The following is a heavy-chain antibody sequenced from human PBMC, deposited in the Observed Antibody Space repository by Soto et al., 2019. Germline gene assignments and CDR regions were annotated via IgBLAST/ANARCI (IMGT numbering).Heavy chain of an antibody. CDR3: ARPLSYVWGSSPAYYFDY. CDR1: GGTFSSCA. J-gene: IGHJ4*02. D-gene: IGHD3-16*01. Sequence: ASVRLSCKASGGTFSSCAISWVRKAPGQGLEWMGGIIPNFGTANYAQKFQGRVTVTADESTSTAYMELSSLRSEDTAVYYCARPLSYVWGSSPAYYFDYWGQGTLVTVSS. CDR2: IIPNFGTA. V-gene: IGHV1-69*13.